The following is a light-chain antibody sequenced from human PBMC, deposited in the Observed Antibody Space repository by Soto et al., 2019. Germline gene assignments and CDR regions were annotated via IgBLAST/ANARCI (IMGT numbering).Light chain of an antibody. J-gene: IGKJ2*01. V-gene: IGKV3-15*01. CDR2: GVS. CDR3: QQGHDWPLT. CDR1: QSCSGE. Sequence: EIVMTQSPATLSVSPGERATLSCRASQSCSGELAWYQQRRGQPARLLIYGVSTRATGVPDRFSGSVSGSDFTLTISGLQSEYFAVYYCQQGHDWPLTFGQGT.